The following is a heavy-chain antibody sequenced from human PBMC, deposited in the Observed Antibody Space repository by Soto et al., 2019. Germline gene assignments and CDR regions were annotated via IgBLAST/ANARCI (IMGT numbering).Heavy chain of an antibody. CDR1: GGSISSYR. Sequence: SETLSLTCTVSGGSISSYRWSWIRQPAGKGLEWIGRLNTYGNTHYNPSLKSRVTVSVDTSRNQFFLTLRSVTAADSAVYHCGRESGETWDYEASWGQGTPVTSPQ. J-gene: IGHJ5*02. CDR2: LNTYGNT. D-gene: IGHD1-7*01. CDR3: GRESGETWDYEAS. V-gene: IGHV4-4*07.